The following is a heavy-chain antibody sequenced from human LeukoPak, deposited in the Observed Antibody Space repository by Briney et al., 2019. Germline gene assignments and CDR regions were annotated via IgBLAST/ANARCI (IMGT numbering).Heavy chain of an antibody. V-gene: IGHV1-2*02. CDR1: GYTXXXXX. J-gene: IGHJ4*02. CDR2: XNPTSGGT. CDR3: ARDFSGAHFDS. D-gene: IGHD7-27*01. Sequence: GASVKVSCKTSGYTXXXXXXYXXXXXXGXGXXWMGWXNPTSGGTKSAQKFQGRVTMTRDTSISTAYMELSSLRSDDTAMYYCARDFSGAHFDSWDQGTLVTVSS.